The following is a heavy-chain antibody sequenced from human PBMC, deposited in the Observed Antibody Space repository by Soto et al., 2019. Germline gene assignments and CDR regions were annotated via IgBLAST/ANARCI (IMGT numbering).Heavy chain of an antibody. J-gene: IGHJ4*02. Sequence: QVQLQESGPGLVKPSETLSLTCTVSGGSVSSGSYYWSWIRQPPGKGLEWIGYIYYSGSTNYKPSLKRRVTLAGDTSKNQFSLKLSSVTAADTAVYYCAREDDSSGYQTWGQGTLVTVSS. V-gene: IGHV4-61*01. CDR2: IYYSGST. CDR1: GGSVSSGSYY. CDR3: AREDDSSGYQT. D-gene: IGHD3-22*01.